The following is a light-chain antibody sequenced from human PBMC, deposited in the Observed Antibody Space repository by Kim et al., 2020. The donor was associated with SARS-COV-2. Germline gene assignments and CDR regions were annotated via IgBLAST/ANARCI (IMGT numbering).Light chain of an antibody. J-gene: IGLJ1*01. Sequence: QSALTQPPSASGSPGESVAISCTGTSSDVGGYNCVSWYQQHPGKAPKLLIYEVDKRPSGVSDRFSGSKSGNTASLTVSGLQAEDEADYYCNSYTGTNNVFGTGTKVTVL. V-gene: IGLV2-8*01. CDR3: NSYTGTNNV. CDR2: EVD. CDR1: SSDVGGYNC.